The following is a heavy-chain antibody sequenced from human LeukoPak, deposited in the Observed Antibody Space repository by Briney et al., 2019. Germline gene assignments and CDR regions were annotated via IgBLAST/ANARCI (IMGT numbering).Heavy chain of an antibody. D-gene: IGHD3-22*01. V-gene: IGHV4-39*01. CDR1: GDSISSSPYY. J-gene: IGHJ4*02. CDR2: IYYGGTT. Sequence: KPSETLSLTCSVSGDSISSSPYYWGWIRQPPGKGLECIGIGSIYYGGTTYYNPSLRSRVTISVDTSKNQFSLNLSFVTAADTAVYFCARHSNYYDSSGYCVRSPCDYWGQGTLVTVSS. CDR3: ARHSNYYDSSGYCVRSPCDY.